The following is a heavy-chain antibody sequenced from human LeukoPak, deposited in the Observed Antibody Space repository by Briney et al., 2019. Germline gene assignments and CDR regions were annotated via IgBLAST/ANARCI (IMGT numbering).Heavy chain of an antibody. CDR1: GYTFTSYD. Sequence: ASVKVSCKASGYTFTSYDINWVRQATGQGLEWMGWMNPNSGNTGYAQKFQGRVTMTTDTSTSTAYMELRSLRSDDTAVYYCARGRFLEWLLPYFDYWGQGTLVTVSS. CDR2: MNPNSGNT. CDR3: ARGRFLEWLLPYFDY. V-gene: IGHV1-8*01. J-gene: IGHJ4*02. D-gene: IGHD3-3*01.